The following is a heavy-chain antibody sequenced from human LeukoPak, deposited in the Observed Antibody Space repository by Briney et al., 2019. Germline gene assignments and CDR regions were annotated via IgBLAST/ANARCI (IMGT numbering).Heavy chain of an antibody. V-gene: IGHV3-23*01. D-gene: IGHD3-10*01. CDR2: ISGSGHST. CDR1: GLTFSSFA. J-gene: IGHJ6*03. Sequence: GGSLRLSCAASGLTFSSFAMSWVRQAPGKGLEWVSGISGSGHSTYYADSVKGRFIISRDNSKNTLFLQMNSLRAEDTAIYYCAREATVRGVIIEAHYYYYYMDVWGKGTTVTVSS. CDR3: AREATVRGVIIEAHYYYYYMDV.